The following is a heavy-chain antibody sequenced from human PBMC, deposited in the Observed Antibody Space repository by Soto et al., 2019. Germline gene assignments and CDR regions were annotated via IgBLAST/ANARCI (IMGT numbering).Heavy chain of an antibody. CDR3: ASQSIAAAGTSPYYYGMDV. J-gene: IGHJ6*02. CDR2: IIPIFGTA. V-gene: IGHV1-69*06. CDR1: GGTFSSYA. Sequence: QVQLVQSGAEVKKPGSSVKVSCKASGGTFSSYAISWVRQAPGQGLEWMGGIIPIFGTANYAQKFQGRVTITADKSTSIAYMELSSLRSEDTAVYYCASQSIAAAGTSPYYYGMDVWGQGTTVTVSS. D-gene: IGHD6-13*01.